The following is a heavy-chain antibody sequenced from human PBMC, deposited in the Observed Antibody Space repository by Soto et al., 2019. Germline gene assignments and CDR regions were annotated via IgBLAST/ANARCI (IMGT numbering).Heavy chain of an antibody. CDR3: ARVQPHSYYYDSSGYYYFDY. CDR1: GGSISSGGYY. D-gene: IGHD3-22*01. Sequence: SETLSLTCTVSGGSISSGGYYWSWIRQHPGKGLEWIGYIYYSGSTYYNPSLKSRVTISVDTSKNQFSLKLSSVTAADTAVYYCARVQPHSYYYDSSGYYYFDYWGQGTLVTVSS. V-gene: IGHV4-31*03. J-gene: IGHJ4*02. CDR2: IYYSGST.